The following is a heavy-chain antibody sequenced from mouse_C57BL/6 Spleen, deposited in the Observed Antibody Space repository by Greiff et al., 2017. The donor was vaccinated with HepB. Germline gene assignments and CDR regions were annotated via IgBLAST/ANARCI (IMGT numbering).Heavy chain of an antibody. CDR1: GYAFTNYL. Sequence: VQLQQSGAELVRPGTSVKVSCKASGYAFTNYLIEWVKQRPGQGLEWIGVINPGSGGTNYNEKFKGKATLTADKSSSTAYMQLSSLTSEDSAVYFCACTVVATRYFDVGGTGTTVTVSS. J-gene: IGHJ1*03. D-gene: IGHD1-1*01. CDR2: INPGSGGT. V-gene: IGHV1-54*01. CDR3: ACTVVATRYFDV.